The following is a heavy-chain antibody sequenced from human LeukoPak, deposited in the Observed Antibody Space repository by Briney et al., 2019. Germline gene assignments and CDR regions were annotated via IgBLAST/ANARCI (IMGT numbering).Heavy chain of an antibody. D-gene: IGHD1-26*01. CDR1: GGSISSGSYY. CDR2: IYTSGST. V-gene: IGHV4-61*02. CDR3: ARDAWVEPGYFDY. J-gene: IGHJ4*02. Sequence: SETLSLTCTVSGGSISSGSYYWSWIRQPAGKGLEWIGRIYTSGSTNYNPSLKSRVTISVDTSKNQFSLKLSSVTAADTAVYYCARDAWVEPGYFDYWGQGTLVTVSS.